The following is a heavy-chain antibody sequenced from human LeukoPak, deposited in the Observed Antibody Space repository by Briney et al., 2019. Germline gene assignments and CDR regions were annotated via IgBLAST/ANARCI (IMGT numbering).Heavy chain of an antibody. Sequence: PGGSLRLSCAASGFTFSSYRMSWVRQAPGKGLEWVANIKQDGSEKYYVDSVKGRFTISRDNAKNSLYLQMNSLRAEDTAVYYCARSGSYDYVWGSYRFDYWGQGTLVTVSS. V-gene: IGHV3-7*03. CDR1: GFTFSSYR. J-gene: IGHJ4*02. D-gene: IGHD3-16*02. CDR2: IKQDGSEK. CDR3: ARSGSYDYVWGSYRFDY.